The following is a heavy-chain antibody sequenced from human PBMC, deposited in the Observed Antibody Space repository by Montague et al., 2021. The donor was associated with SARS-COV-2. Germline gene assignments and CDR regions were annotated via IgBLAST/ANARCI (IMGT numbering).Heavy chain of an antibody. J-gene: IGHJ6*02. D-gene: IGHD6-19*01. CDR2: MSGSGVRR. Sequence: SLRLSCAASGFIFSNYAMTWVRQAPGKGLEWVSTMSGSGVRRDYADSVKGRFTISRDSSKNTLYLQMNSLRVEDTAVYYCAKDTATIRIAVAGMDVWGQGTTVIVSS. CDR3: AKDTATIRIAVAGMDV. CDR1: GFIFSNYA. V-gene: IGHV3-23*01.